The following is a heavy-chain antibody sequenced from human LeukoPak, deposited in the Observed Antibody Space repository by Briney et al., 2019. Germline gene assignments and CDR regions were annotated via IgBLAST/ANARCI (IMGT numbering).Heavy chain of an antibody. CDR1: GVTFSSYA. J-gene: IGHJ4*02. D-gene: IGHD3-10*01. CDR3: ARFAGSDYTGSFDL. Sequence: GGCLRLSCAASGVTFSSYAMSWVREAPGKGGEWVSAISGRGGSTYYADSVKGGFTISRENIKNTLCVQMKSVRAEETAVYHCARFAGSDYTGSFDLWGQGAPVTVSS. CDR2: ISGRGGST. V-gene: IGHV3-23*01.